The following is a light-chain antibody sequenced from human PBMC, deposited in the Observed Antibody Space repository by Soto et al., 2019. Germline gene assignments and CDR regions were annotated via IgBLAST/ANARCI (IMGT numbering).Light chain of an antibody. V-gene: IGKV1-33*01. CDR1: QDINNY. CDR2: DAS. CDR3: LQKYFYPFT. J-gene: IGKJ3*01. Sequence: DIQMTQSPSSLSASVGDKVTITCQASQDINNYLNWYQQKPGKAPKLLIYDASHLETGVPARFSGSGSGTDFTLTISSLQPEDFATYYCLQKYFYPFTFGPGTKVDIK.